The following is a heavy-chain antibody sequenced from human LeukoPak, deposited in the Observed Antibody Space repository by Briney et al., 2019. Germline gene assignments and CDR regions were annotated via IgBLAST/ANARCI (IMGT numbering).Heavy chain of an antibody. J-gene: IGHJ4*02. D-gene: IGHD5-12*01. V-gene: IGHV1-2*02. CDR3: ARDGYHSWYFDY. CDR2: INPNSGGT. Sequence: ASVKVSCKASGYTFTAYYMHWVRQAPGQGLEWMGWINPNSGGTNYAQKFQGRVTMTRDTSISTAYMELSRLRSDDTAVYYCARDGYHSWYFDYWGQGTLVTVSS. CDR1: GYTFTAYY.